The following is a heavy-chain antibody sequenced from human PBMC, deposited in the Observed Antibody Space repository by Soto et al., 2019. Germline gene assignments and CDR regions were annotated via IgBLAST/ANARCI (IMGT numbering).Heavy chain of an antibody. D-gene: IGHD1-20*01. CDR1: GDTFSTLA. CDR2: IIPIFGTP. Sequence: ASVKVSCKASGDTFSTLAISWVRQAPGQGLEWMGGIIPIFGTPDYAQHFPGRVTISADESTKTAYLELSSLRPEDTAVYYCARSPGITGTRASQYAMDVWGQGTTVTVSS. V-gene: IGHV1-69*13. J-gene: IGHJ6*02. CDR3: ARSPGITGTRASQYAMDV.